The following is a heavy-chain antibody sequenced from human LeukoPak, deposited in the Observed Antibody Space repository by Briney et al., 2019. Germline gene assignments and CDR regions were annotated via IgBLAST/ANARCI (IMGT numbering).Heavy chain of an antibody. V-gene: IGHV3-7*01. D-gene: IGHD3-10*01. CDR2: IKEDGSEK. J-gene: IGHJ6*03. CDR3: ARDGRGVSQLDYMDV. Sequence: GGSLRLSCAVSGFTFRSFWMSWVRQAPGKGLEWVATIKEDGSEKYYVDSLKGRFTISRDNAKNSMSLQMNSLRAEDTAVHYCARDGRGVSQLDYMDVWGKGTTVTVSS. CDR1: GFTFRSFW.